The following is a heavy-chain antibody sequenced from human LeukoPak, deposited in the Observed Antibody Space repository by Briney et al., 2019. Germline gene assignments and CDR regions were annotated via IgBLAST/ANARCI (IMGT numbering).Heavy chain of an antibody. CDR2: IYYSGST. Sequence: PSETLSLTCTVSGGSISSYYWSWIRQPPGKGLEWIGYIYYSGSTNYNPSLKSRVTISVDTSKNQFSLKLSSVTAADTAVYYCARLTTEFDYWGQGTLVTVSS. J-gene: IGHJ4*02. V-gene: IGHV4-59*01. CDR3: ARLTTEFDY. D-gene: IGHD4-11*01. CDR1: GGSISSYY.